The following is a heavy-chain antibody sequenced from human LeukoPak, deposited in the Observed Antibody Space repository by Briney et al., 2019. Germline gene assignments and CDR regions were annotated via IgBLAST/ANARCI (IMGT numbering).Heavy chain of an antibody. V-gene: IGHV3-7*01. CDR3: AREGDAFDF. J-gene: IGHJ3*01. CDR2: MRQDGSEK. CDR1: GFTFRNHI. Sequence: GGSLRLSCAASGFTFRNHIISWIRQAPGKGLEWVANMRQDGSEKFYVDSVKGRFTISRDNAKNSLYLQMDSLRAEDTALYYCAREGDAFDFWGQGTMVTVSS.